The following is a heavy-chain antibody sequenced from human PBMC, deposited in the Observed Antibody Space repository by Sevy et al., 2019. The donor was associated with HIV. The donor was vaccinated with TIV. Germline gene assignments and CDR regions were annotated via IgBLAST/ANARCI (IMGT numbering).Heavy chain of an antibody. V-gene: IGHV1-18*01. D-gene: IGHD1-7*01. CDR2: ISAYNGNT. Sequence: ASVKVSCKASGYTFTNYGISWVRQAPGQGLEWMGWISAYNGNTQYAQKFQGRGTMTTDTSTSTAYMELRSLRSDDTALYYCARDRGGGGTTSNKFDYWGQGTLVTVSS. J-gene: IGHJ4*02. CDR3: ARDRGGGGTTSNKFDY. CDR1: GYTFTNYG.